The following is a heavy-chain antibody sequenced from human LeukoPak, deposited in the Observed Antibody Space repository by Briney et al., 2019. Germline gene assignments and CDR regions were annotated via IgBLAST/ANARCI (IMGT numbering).Heavy chain of an antibody. Sequence: GDSLKISCKASGYPFSSYWIGWVRRLPGKDLEWKGIIYRGNSDTRYSRSMQGQVTISVDTSICTAYLQWSSLKASDTAIYYCARQNDFRLDYWGKGTLVTVSS. CDR1: GYPFSSYW. J-gene: IGHJ4*02. CDR3: ARQNDFRLDY. D-gene: IGHD3-3*01. V-gene: IGHV5-51*01. CDR2: IYRGNSDT.